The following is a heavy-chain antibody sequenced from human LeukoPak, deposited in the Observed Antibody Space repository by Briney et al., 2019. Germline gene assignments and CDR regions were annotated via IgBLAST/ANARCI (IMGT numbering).Heavy chain of an antibody. D-gene: IGHD3-16*01. CDR2: ISSDGRST. Sequence: GGSLRLSCAASGFTFSSYWMHWVRQAPGKGLVWVSRISSDGRSTSYADSVKGRFTISRDNAKNTLYLQMNSLRAEDTAVYYCASWGDSDYWGQGTLVTVSS. CDR3: ASWGDSDY. J-gene: IGHJ4*02. CDR1: GFTFSSYW. V-gene: IGHV3-74*01.